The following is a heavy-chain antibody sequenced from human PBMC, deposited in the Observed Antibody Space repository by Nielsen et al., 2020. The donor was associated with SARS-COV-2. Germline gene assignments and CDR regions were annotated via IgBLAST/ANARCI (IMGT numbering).Heavy chain of an antibody. CDR1: GYIFTSYG. Sequence: ASVKVSCKASGYIFTSYGISWVRQAPGQGLEWMGWISAYNGNTNYAQKLQGRVTMTTDTSTSTAYMELRSLRSDDTAVYYCARDLTYGEMTFDYYYGMDVWGQGTTVTVSS. J-gene: IGHJ6*02. V-gene: IGHV1-18*01. CDR2: ISAYNGNT. CDR3: ARDLTYGEMTFDYYYGMDV. D-gene: IGHD4-17*01.